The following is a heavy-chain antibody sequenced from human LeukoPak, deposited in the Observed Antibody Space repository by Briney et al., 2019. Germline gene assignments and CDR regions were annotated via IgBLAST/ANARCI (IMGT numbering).Heavy chain of an antibody. Sequence: GALRLSCAAPGFTFSSYTMNWFRPAPGKGLEWVSAISGSGSNTYYAGSVKGRFTISRDNSKNTLYLQMNSLRGADAAVYYCAKERQTGDYFTSDRWGQGTLVTVSS. CDR3: AKERQTGDYFTSDR. V-gene: IGHV3-23*01. CDR2: ISGSGSNT. J-gene: IGHJ5*02. D-gene: IGHD4-17*01. CDR1: GFTFSSYT.